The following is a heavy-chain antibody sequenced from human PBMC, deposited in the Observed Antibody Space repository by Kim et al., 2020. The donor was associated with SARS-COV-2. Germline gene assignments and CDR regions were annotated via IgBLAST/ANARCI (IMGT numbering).Heavy chain of an antibody. CDR3: AREGQPDFWSPYYYGMDV. Sequence: QGRVTITADESTSTAYMELSSLRSEDTAVYYCAREGQPDFWSPYYYGMDVWGQGTTVTVSS. D-gene: IGHD3-3*01. J-gene: IGHJ6*02. V-gene: IGHV1-69*01.